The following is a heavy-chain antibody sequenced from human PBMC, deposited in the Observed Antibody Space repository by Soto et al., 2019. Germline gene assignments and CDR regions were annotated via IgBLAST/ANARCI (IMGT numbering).Heavy chain of an antibody. V-gene: IGHV4-39*01. J-gene: IGHJ4*02. CDR3: ARHDSSGLYYFDY. D-gene: IGHD6-19*01. CDR1: GGSIRSSSYY. CDR2: IYYSGST. Sequence: PSETLSLTCTVSGGSIRSSSYYWGWIRQPPGKGVEWIGSIYYSGSTYYNPSLKSRVTISVDTSKNQFSLKLSSVTAADMSVYYCARHDSSGLYYFDYWGQGTLVTVSS.